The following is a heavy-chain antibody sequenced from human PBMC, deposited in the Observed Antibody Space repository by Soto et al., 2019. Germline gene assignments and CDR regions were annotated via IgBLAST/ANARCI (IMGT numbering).Heavy chain of an antibody. D-gene: IGHD6-19*01. CDR3: AKGGRQWLVTSDFNY. J-gene: IGHJ4*02. CDR2: VSHDGRNT. V-gene: IGHV3-30*18. Sequence: VQLVESGGGVVQPGRSLRLSCAASGFTFSDYAMHWVRQAPGKGLEWVAVVSHDGRNTHYADSVKGRFTISSYSSKNTVSLEMTSLRAEDTAVYYCAKGGRQWLVTSDFNYWGQGALVTVSS. CDR1: GFTFSDYA.